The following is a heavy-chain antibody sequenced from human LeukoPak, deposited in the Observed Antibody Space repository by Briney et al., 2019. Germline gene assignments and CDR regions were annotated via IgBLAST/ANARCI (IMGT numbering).Heavy chain of an antibody. CDR1: GFTFSSYG. Sequence: PGRSLRLSCAASGFTFSSYGMHWVRQAPGKGLEWVAVIWYGGSNKYYADSVKGRFTISRDNSKNTLYLQMNSLRAEDTAVYYCAREGPGTYCGGDCALDYWGQGTLVTVSS. V-gene: IGHV3-33*08. CDR2: IWYGGSNK. CDR3: AREGPGTYCGGDCALDY. J-gene: IGHJ4*02. D-gene: IGHD2-21*01.